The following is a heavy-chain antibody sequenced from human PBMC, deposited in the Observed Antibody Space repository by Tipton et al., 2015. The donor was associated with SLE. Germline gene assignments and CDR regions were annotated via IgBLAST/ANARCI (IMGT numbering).Heavy chain of an antibody. V-gene: IGHV4-59*01. Sequence: TLSLTCTVSGGSISSYCWSWIRQPPGKGLEWIGYIYYSGSTNYNPSLKSRVTISVDTSKNQFSLKLSSVTAADTAVYYCAREPAASGWFDPWGQGTLVTVSS. J-gene: IGHJ5*02. CDR2: IYYSGST. CDR1: GGSISSYC. CDR3: AREPAASGWFDP. D-gene: IGHD2-2*01.